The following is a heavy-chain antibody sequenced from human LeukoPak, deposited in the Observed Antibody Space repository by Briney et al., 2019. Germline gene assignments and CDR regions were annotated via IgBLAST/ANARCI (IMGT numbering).Heavy chain of an antibody. D-gene: IGHD3-10*01. V-gene: IGHV4-59*01. CDR2: IYYSGST. CDR3: AHFYGSGTYYKAY. Sequence: SETLSLTCTVSGGSISSYYWSWIQQPPGKGLEWIGYIYYSGSTNYNPSLKSRVTISVDPSKNQFSLKLNSVTAADTAVYYCAHFYGSGTYYKAYWGQGTLVTVSS. CDR1: GGSISSYY. J-gene: IGHJ4*02.